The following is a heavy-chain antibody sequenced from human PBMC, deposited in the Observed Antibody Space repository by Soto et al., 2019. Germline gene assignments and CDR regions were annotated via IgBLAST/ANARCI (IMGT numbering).Heavy chain of an antibody. D-gene: IGHD6-19*01. Sequence: EVQLLEPGGGLVQPGGSLRLSCAASGFTFSTYSMTWVRQAPGKGLEWVSTIRDSGHSTHYADSVRGRFAISRDNSKNTLFLQMNSLRAEDTAVYYCARVKAQILSSGWYGGDDIWGQGTMVTVSS. CDR3: ARVKAQILSSGWYGGDDI. CDR2: IRDSGHST. V-gene: IGHV3-23*01. CDR1: GFTFSTYS. J-gene: IGHJ3*02.